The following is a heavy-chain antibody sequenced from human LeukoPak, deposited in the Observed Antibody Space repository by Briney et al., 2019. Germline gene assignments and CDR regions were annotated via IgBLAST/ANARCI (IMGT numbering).Heavy chain of an antibody. CDR2: INHSGGT. D-gene: IGHD3-22*01. Sequence: SETLSLTCAVYGGSFSGYYWSWIRQPPGKGLEWIGEINHSGGTNYNPSLKRRVTISVDTSKNQFSLKLSSVTAADTAVYYCARGYYYDSSGYYGFDPWGQGTLVTVSS. V-gene: IGHV4-34*01. CDR3: ARGYYYDSSGYYGFDP. CDR1: GGSFSGYY. J-gene: IGHJ5*02.